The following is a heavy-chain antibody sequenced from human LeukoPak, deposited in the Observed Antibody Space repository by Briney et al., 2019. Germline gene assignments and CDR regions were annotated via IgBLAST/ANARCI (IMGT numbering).Heavy chain of an antibody. CDR2: IYSGGST. V-gene: IGHV3-53*01. CDR3: ARVGYYYYYMDV. J-gene: IGHJ6*03. Sequence: GGSLRLSCAASGFTVSSNYMSWVRQAPGKGLEWVSVIYSGGSTYYADSVKGRFTISRDNSKNTLYLQMNSLRAEDTAVYYCARVGYYYYYMDVWGKGTTVTISS. CDR1: GFTVSSNY.